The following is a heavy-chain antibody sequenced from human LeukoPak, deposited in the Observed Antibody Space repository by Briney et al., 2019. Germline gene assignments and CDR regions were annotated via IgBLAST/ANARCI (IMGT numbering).Heavy chain of an antibody. D-gene: IGHD1-26*01. J-gene: IGHJ4*02. CDR1: GGSISSYY. CDR3: ARGAVVGATCFDY. V-gene: IGHV4-59*01. Sequence: SETLSLTCTVSGGSISSYYWSWIRQPPGRGLEWIGYIYYTGSTNYNPSLKSRVTISVDTSKNQSSLKLSSVTAADTAVYYCARGAVVGATCFDYWGQGTLVTVSS. CDR2: IYYTGST.